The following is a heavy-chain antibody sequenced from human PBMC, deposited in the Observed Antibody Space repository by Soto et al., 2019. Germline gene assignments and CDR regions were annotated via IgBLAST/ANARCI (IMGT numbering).Heavy chain of an antibody. Sequence: GGSLRLSCAASGFTFRNFWMSWVRQAPGRGLEWVANIKPDGSERNYVDSVKGRFTISRDNAKNSLFLQINSLRAEDTAVYFCVRGTYSTCWGQGTLVTVSS. CDR3: VRGTYSTC. V-gene: IGHV3-7*01. D-gene: IGHD2-2*01. CDR1: GFTFRNFW. J-gene: IGHJ4*02. CDR2: IKPDGSER.